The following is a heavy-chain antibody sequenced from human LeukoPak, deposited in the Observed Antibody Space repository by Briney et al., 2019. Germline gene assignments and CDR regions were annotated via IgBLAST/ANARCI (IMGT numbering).Heavy chain of an antibody. CDR1: GNTFTSYY. Sequence: GASVKVSCKASGNTFTSYYMHWVRQAPGQGLEWMGIINPSGGSTSYAQKFQGRVTMTRDTSTSTVYMELSSLRSEDTAVYYCARVGWGEMGFDPWGQGTLVTVSS. CDR2: INPSGGST. J-gene: IGHJ5*02. V-gene: IGHV1-46*01. CDR3: ARVGWGEMGFDP. D-gene: IGHD3-10*01.